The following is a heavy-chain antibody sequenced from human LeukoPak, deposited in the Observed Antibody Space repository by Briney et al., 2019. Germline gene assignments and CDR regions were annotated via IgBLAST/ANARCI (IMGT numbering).Heavy chain of an antibody. CDR3: ARDGTSSQGMDV. CDR1: GFTLSSNY. V-gene: IGHV3-53*04. CDR2: IYSGGST. Sequence: GGSLRLSCAASGFTLSSNYMSWVRQAPGKGLEWVSVIYSGGSTYYADSVKGRFTISRHNSKNTLYLQMNSLRAEDTAVHYCARDGTSSQGMDVWGQGTTVTVSS. D-gene: IGHD2-2*01. J-gene: IGHJ6*02.